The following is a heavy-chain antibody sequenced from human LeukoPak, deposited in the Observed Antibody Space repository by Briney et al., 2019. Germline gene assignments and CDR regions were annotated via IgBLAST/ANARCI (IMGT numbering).Heavy chain of an antibody. V-gene: IGHV1-69*13. CDR2: IIPIFGTA. J-gene: IGHJ6*02. CDR3: ARASPSYYYDSSGYYPLHYYYYGMDV. CDR1: GGTFGSYA. D-gene: IGHD3-22*01. Sequence: SVKVSCKASGGTFGSYAISWVRQAPGQGLEWMGGIIPIFGTANYAQKFQGRVTITADESTSTAYMELSSLRSEDTAVYYCARASPSYYYDSSGYYPLHYYYYGMDVWGQGTTVTVSS.